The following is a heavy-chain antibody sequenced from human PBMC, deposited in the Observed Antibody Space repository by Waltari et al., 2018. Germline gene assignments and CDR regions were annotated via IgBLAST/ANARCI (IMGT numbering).Heavy chain of an antibody. CDR1: GYTFTSYD. D-gene: IGHD3-10*01. V-gene: IGHV1-8*01. CDR3: ARGAMVRGVIYSNWFDP. Sequence: QVQLVQSGAEVKKPGASVKVSCKASGYTFTSYDINWVRQATGQGLEWMGWMNPNSGKTGCAEKVQGRVTMTGTTSLSTAYMELSSLRSEDTAVYYCARGAMVRGVIYSNWFDPWGQGTLVTVSS. J-gene: IGHJ5*02. CDR2: MNPNSGKT.